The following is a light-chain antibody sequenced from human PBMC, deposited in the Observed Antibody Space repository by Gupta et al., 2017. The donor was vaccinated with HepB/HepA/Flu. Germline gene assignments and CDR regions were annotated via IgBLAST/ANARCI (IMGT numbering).Light chain of an antibody. Sequence: QSVLTQPPYVSGPPGQRVSISCTGSSSNIGAGFDVHWYQQLPGTAPKLLIYGDTNRPSGVPDRFSGSKSGTSASLAITGLQAEDEADYYCQSYDSSLSTRVFGGGTKLTVL. CDR3: QSYDSSLSTRV. CDR2: GDT. V-gene: IGLV1-40*01. J-gene: IGLJ2*01. CDR1: SSNIGAGFD.